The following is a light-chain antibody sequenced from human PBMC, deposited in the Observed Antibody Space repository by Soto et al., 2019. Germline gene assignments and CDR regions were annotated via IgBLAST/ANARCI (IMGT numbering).Light chain of an antibody. Sequence: EIVLTQSPGSLSLSLGERATLSCRASQSVDSAFFAWYQQKPGQPPRLLMYGASRRATGIPDRFSGSGSGTDFTLTISRLEAEDFAVYYCQQYASSLTFGQGTNVEI. CDR2: GAS. CDR3: QQYASSLT. V-gene: IGKV3-20*01. J-gene: IGKJ1*01. CDR1: QSVDSAF.